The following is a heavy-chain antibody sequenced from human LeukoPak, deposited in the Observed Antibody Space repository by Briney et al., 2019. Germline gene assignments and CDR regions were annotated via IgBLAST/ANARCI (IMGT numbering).Heavy chain of an antibody. D-gene: IGHD1-26*01. V-gene: IGHV1-69*04. J-gene: IGHJ5*02. CDR2: IIPILGIA. CDR3: ARDRTGEWDLSPGCWFDP. CDR1: GGTFSSYA. Sequence: ASVKVSCKASGGTFSSYAISWVRQAPGQGLEWMGRIIPILGIANYAQKFQGRVTITADKSTSTAYMELSSLRSEDTAVYYCARDRTGEWDLSPGCWFDPWGQGTLVTVSS.